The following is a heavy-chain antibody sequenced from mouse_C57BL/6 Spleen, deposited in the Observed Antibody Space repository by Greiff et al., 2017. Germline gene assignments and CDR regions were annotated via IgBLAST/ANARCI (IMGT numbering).Heavy chain of an antibody. D-gene: IGHD3-2*02. CDR3: ARQLRWYYLDY. CDR2: LLPGSGST. CDR1: GYTFPGYW. Sequence: QVQLQQSGAELMKPGASVKLSCKASGYTFPGYWIEWVKQRPGHGLEWIGELLPGSGSTNYNEKFKGKATFTADTSSNTAYMQLSSLTSEDSAIYYCARQLRWYYLDYWGQGTTLTVSS. V-gene: IGHV1-9*01. J-gene: IGHJ2*01.